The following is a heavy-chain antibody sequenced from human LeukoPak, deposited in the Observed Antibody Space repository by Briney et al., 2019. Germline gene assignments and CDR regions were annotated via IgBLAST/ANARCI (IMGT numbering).Heavy chain of an antibody. V-gene: IGHV3-21*01. CDR2: ISSSSSYI. CDR3: AKDRNYGVYYYYGMDV. Sequence: GGSLRLSCAASGFTFSSYSMNWVRQAPGKGLEWVSSISSSSSYIYHADSVKGRFTISRDNAKNSLYLQMNSLRAEDTAVYYCAKDRNYGVYYYYGMDVWGQGTTVTVSS. J-gene: IGHJ6*02. CDR1: GFTFSSYS. D-gene: IGHD4-17*01.